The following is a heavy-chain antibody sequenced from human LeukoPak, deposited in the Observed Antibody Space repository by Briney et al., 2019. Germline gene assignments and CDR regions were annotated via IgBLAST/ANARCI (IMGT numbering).Heavy chain of an antibody. CDR3: ARSSSSGWGFRFDP. Sequence: PSETLSLTCAVYGGSISSYYWSWIRQSPGKGLEWIGRIYTSGSTNYNPSLKSRVTISVDTSKNQFSLKLSSVTAADTAVYYCARSSSSGWGFRFDPWGQGTLVTVSS. D-gene: IGHD6-19*01. CDR2: IYTSGST. CDR1: GGSISSYY. V-gene: IGHV4-59*10. J-gene: IGHJ5*02.